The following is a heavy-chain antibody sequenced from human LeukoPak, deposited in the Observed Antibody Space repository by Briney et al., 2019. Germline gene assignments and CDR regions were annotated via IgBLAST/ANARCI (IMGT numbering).Heavy chain of an antibody. Sequence: SETLSLTCIVSGGSLSSYYWSWLRQPPGTGLEWIGYIYYSGSTNYNPSLTSRVTISLDTSKNQSSLKLSSVTAADTAVYYCARAEYGDPFDYWGQGTLVTVSS. CDR3: ARAEYGDPFDY. D-gene: IGHD4-17*01. CDR2: IYYSGST. CDR1: GGSLSSYY. J-gene: IGHJ4*02. V-gene: IGHV4-59*01.